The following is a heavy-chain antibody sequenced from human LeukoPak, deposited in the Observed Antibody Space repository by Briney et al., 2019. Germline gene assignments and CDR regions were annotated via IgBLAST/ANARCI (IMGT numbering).Heavy chain of an antibody. J-gene: IGHJ3*02. CDR1: GGSISSYY. CDR2: IYYSGST. V-gene: IGHV4-59*01. CDR3: ARAIYREDAFDI. D-gene: IGHD2-2*02. Sequence: SETLSLTCTVPGGSISSYYWSWIRQPPGKGLEWIGYIYYSGSTNYNPSLKSRVTISVDTSKNQFSLKLSSVTAADTAVYYCARAIYREDAFDIWGQGTMVTVSS.